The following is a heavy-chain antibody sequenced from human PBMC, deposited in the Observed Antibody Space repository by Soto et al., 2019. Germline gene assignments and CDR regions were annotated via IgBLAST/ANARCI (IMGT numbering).Heavy chain of an antibody. Sequence: GSLRLSCAASGFTFSDYYMSWIRQAPGKGLEWVSYISSSSSYTNYADSVKGRFTISRDNAKNSLYLQMNSLRAEDTAVYYCARRSSDYYYYGMDVWGQGTTVTVSS. CDR1: GFTFSDYY. V-gene: IGHV3-11*03. CDR3: ARRSSDYYYYGMDV. J-gene: IGHJ6*02. D-gene: IGHD6-6*01. CDR2: ISSSSSYT.